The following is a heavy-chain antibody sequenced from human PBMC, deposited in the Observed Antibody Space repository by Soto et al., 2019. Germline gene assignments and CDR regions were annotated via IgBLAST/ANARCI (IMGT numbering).Heavy chain of an antibody. CDR3: ARGVSIAAAGMDGGWFDP. CDR1: GFTFSSYW. D-gene: IGHD6-13*01. Sequence: VQLVESGGGVVQPGRSLRLSCAASGFTFSSYWMHWVRQAPGKGLVWVSRINSDGSSTSYADSVKGRFTISRDNAKNTLYLQMNSLRAEDTAVYYCARGVSIAAAGMDGGWFDPWGQGTLVTVSS. CDR2: INSDGSST. J-gene: IGHJ5*02. V-gene: IGHV3-74*02.